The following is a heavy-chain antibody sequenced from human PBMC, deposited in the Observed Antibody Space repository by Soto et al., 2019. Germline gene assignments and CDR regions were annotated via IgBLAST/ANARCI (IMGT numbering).Heavy chain of an antibody. J-gene: IGHJ6*02. CDR2: IYPGDSDT. CDR3: ARRANFYGMDV. Sequence: GESMKISCKGSGYSFTSYWIGWVRQMPGKGLEWMGIIYPGDSDTRYSPFIQGQVTISADKSISTAFLQWSSLMASDTAMYYCARRANFYGMDVWGQGTTVTSP. V-gene: IGHV5-51*01. CDR1: GYSFTSYW.